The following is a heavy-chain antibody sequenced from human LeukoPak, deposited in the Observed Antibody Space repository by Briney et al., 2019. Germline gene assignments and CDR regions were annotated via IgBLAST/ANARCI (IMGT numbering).Heavy chain of an antibody. D-gene: IGHD6-6*01. CDR2: IYYSGST. CDR3: ARVPLSSIAARHFDY. J-gene: IGHJ4*02. V-gene: IGHV4-39*07. CDR1: GGSISSSSYY. Sequence: PSETLSLTCTVSGGSISSSSYYWGWIRQPPGKGLEWIGSIYYSGSTYYSPSLKSRVTISVDTSKNQFSLKLSSVTAADTAVYYCARVPLSSIAARHFDYWGQGTLVTVSS.